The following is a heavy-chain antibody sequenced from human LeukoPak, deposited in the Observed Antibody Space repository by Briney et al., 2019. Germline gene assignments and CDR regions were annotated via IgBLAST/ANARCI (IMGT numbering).Heavy chain of an antibody. CDR2: IYYSGST. D-gene: IGHD2-21*02. Sequence: SETLSLTCTVSGGSISSSSYYWGWIRQPPGKGLEWIGSIYYSGSTYYNPSLKSRVTISVDTSKNQFSLKLSSVTAADTAVYYCAREGDDYPYAGTGYWGQGTLVTVSS. J-gene: IGHJ4*02. V-gene: IGHV4-39*07. CDR3: AREGDDYPYAGTGY. CDR1: GGSISSSSYY.